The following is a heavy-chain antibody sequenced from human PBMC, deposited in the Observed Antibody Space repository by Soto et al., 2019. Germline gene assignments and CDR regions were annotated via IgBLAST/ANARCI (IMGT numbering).Heavy chain of an antibody. CDR3: ARDFAYFDS. CDR2: VYHTGRT. CDR1: GGSFKSGGYS. V-gene: IGHV4-61*08. Sequence: QVQLQESGPGLVKPSETLSLSGTVSGGSFKSGGYSWSWIRQPPGKGLEWIGYVYHTGRTSYNPSLKSRVSISMDTSKNQFSLNLDSVTAADTAVYFCARDFAYFDSWGQGTLVTVSS. D-gene: IGHD3-3*01. J-gene: IGHJ4*02.